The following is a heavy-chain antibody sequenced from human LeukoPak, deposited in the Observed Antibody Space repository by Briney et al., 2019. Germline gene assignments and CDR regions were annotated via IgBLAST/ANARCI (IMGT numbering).Heavy chain of an antibody. D-gene: IGHD3-22*01. CDR3: ARGYYYDSSGYSDAFDI. CDR1: GYTFTSYG. V-gene: IGHV1-18*01. CDR2: ISAYNGNT. Sequence: ASVKVSFKASGYTFTSYGISWVRQAPGQGLEWMGWISAYNGNTNYAQKLQGRVTVTTDTSTSTAYMELRSLRSDDTAVYYCARGYYYDSSGYSDAFDIWGQGTMVTVSS. J-gene: IGHJ3*02.